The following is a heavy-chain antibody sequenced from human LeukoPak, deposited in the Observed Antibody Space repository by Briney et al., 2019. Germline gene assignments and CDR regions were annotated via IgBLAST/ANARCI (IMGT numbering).Heavy chain of an antibody. V-gene: IGHV3-33*06. J-gene: IGHJ6*02. CDR1: GFTFSSYG. CDR3: VKGNLARRGSFYYCMDV. Sequence: GRSLRLSCAASGFTFSSYGMHWVRQAPGKGLEWVAVIWYDGSNNYYADSVKGRFTISRDNSKNTLYLQMSSLRAEDTAVYYCVKGNLARRGSFYYCMDVWGQGTTVTVSS. CDR2: IWYDGSNN. D-gene: IGHD5-12*01.